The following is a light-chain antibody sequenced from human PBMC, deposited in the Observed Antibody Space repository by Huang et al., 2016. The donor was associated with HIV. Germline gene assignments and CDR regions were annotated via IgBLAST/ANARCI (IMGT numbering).Light chain of an antibody. Sequence: EIVLTQSPATLSLSPGERATLSCGASQTVRSNYLARYQQRPGLAPRLLMYDGSTRATGIPDRFSGSGSGTEFTLTISRLEPEDFAVYYCQQYGSSPPTTFGQGTRLEMK. CDR3: QQYGSSPPTT. CDR2: DGS. J-gene: IGKJ5*01. V-gene: IGKV3D-20*01. CDR1: QTVRSNY.